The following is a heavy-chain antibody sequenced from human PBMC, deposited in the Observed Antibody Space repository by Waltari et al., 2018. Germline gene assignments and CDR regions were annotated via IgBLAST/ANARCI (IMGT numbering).Heavy chain of an antibody. CDR3: TRFPDDYSNSFDY. CDR2: MSNDGKSE. J-gene: IGHJ4*02. D-gene: IGHD4-4*01. Sequence: QVQLVESGGGGVQPGRSLRTLCAVSGFTLSDYAMQWVRQAPGKGLEWMGNMSNDGKSEHYADSAKGRFTISRDSAKNMLYLQLNSLRPQDTAVYYCTRFPDDYSNSFDYWGQGTLITVSS. CDR1: GFTLSDYA. V-gene: IGHV3-30*03.